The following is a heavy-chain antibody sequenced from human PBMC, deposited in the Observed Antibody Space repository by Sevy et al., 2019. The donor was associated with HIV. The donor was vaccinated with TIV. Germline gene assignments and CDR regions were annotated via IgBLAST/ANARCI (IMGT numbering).Heavy chain of an antibody. Sequence: GGSLRLSCAASGFTFSDYAMHWVRQAPGKGLEWVAVITWNGSNKRYADSVKGRFTISRDNAKNSLYLQMNSLRAEDKALYYCAKGEGYYRVNDVFDIWGQGTMVTVSS. CDR1: GFTFSDYA. V-gene: IGHV3-9*01. CDR2: ITWNGSNK. J-gene: IGHJ3*02. CDR3: AKGEGYYRVNDVFDI. D-gene: IGHD2-8*01.